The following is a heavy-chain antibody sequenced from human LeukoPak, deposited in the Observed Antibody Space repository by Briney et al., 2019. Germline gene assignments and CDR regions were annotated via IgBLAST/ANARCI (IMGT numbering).Heavy chain of an antibody. CDR2: IYTSGST. D-gene: IGHD3-10*01. J-gene: IGHJ6*03. CDR1: GGSISSYY. Sequence: SETLSLTCTVSGGSISSYYWSWIRQPAGKGLEWIGRIYTSGSTNYNPSLKSRVTMSVDTSKNQFSLKLSSVTAADTAVYYCAGDSRRGYNYYYYMDVWGKGTTVTVSS. V-gene: IGHV4-4*07. CDR3: AGDSRRGYNYYYYMDV.